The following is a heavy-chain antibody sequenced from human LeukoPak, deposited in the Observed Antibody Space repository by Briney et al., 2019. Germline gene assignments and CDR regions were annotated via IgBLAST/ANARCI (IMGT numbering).Heavy chain of an antibody. J-gene: IGHJ4*02. D-gene: IGHD6-25*01. CDR3: AREVRVSGYFEY. CDR1: GDSISGSF. Sequence: SETLSLTCTVSGDSISGSFWSWIRQPPGKGLEWIGFIYDSENIRHNPSLKSRVTISADSSKNQFSLRLSSVTAEDTAVYYCAREVRVSGYFEYWGQGTLVTVSS. V-gene: IGHV4-59*01. CDR2: IYDSENI.